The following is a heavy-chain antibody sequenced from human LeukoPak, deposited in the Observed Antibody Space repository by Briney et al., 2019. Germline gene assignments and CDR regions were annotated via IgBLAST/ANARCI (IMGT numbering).Heavy chain of an antibody. CDR1: GFTFSNYA. CDR2: IRGSDGST. CDR3: AKQVSGWYWVDY. J-gene: IGHJ4*02. D-gene: IGHD6-19*01. V-gene: IGHV3-23*01. Sequence: GGSLILSCAASGFTFSNYAMSWVRHTPGKGLEWVSIIRGSDGSTYYADSVKGRFTTSRDNPKNTLYLEMNNLRAEDTALYYCAKQVSGWYWVDYWGQGTLVTVSS.